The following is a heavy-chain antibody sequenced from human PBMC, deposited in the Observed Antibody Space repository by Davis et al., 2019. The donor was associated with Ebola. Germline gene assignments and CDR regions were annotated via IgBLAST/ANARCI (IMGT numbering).Heavy chain of an antibody. J-gene: IGHJ3*02. V-gene: IGHV4-34*01. CDR1: GGSFSGYY. CDR3: ARVGIVVVPAARRDAFDI. CDR2: INHSGST. Sequence: PSETLSLTCAVYGGSFSGYYWSWIRQPPGKGLEWIGEINHSGSTNYNPSLKSRVTISVDTSKNQFSLKLSSVTAADTAVYYCARVGIVVVPAARRDAFDIWGQGTMVTVSS. D-gene: IGHD2-2*01.